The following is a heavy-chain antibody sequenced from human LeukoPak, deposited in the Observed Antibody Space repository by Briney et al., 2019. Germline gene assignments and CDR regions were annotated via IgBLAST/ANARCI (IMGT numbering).Heavy chain of an antibody. CDR2: IYFNGYT. J-gene: IGHJ4*02. CDR3: ARVANGDYFDF. CDR1: GVSISSGDYY. V-gene: IGHV4-30-4*01. D-gene: IGHD4-17*01. Sequence: SETLSLTCTVSGVSISSGDYYWSWIRQSPGKGLEWVGYIYFNGYTYYSPSLRSRLAISIDTSKNHFSLNLTSVTAADTAVYYCARVANGDYFDFWGQGTLVTVSS.